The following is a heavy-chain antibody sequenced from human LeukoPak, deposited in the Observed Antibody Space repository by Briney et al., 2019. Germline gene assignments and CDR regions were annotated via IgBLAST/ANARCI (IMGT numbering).Heavy chain of an antibody. D-gene: IGHD1-26*01. CDR2: ITGSGTST. CDR1: GFTFSSYA. V-gene: IGHV3-23*01. J-gene: IGHJ5*02. Sequence: GGSLRLSCAASGFTFSSYAMSWVRQPPGKGLEWVSSITGSGTSTYYADSVKGRFTISRDNSKNTLYLQMNSLRAEDTAIYYCAKGVGAGKVDWFDPWGQGTLVTVSS. CDR3: AKGVGAGKVDWFDP.